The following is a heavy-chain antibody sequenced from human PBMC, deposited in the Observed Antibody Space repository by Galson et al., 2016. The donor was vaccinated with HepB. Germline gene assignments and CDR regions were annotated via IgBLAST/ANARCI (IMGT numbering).Heavy chain of an antibody. CDR2: IDWNGGDI. CDR3: AKGTGSFIPYYLDH. D-gene: IGHD3-10*01. Sequence: SLRLSCAASGFTFDDSAMHWVRQAPGKGLVWVSGIDWNGGDIGYEDSVKGRFTISRDNAMNSLYLQMNNLRTEETAFYYCAKGTGSFIPYYLDHWGQGILVTVSS. V-gene: IGHV3-9*01. CDR1: GFTFDDSA. J-gene: IGHJ4*02.